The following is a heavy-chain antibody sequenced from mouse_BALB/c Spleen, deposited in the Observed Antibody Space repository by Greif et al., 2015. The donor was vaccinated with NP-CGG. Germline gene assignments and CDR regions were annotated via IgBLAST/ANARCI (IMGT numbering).Heavy chain of an antibody. CDR2: INPGSAAT. Sequence: QVQLQQSGAELVRPGTSVKVSSKASGYAFSNFLIEWVKQRPGQGLEWIGVINPGSAATNYNEKFKGKAILTADKSSSTAYMQLSSLTSDDSAVYFCAREGKGNWGVMDYWGQGTSVTVSS. D-gene: IGHD4-1*02. CDR1: GYAFSNFL. V-gene: IGHV1-54*01. CDR3: AREGKGNWGVMDY. J-gene: IGHJ4*01.